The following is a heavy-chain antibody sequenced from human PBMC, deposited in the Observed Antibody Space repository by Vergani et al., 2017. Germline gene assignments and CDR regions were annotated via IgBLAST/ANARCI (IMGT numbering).Heavy chain of an antibody. CDR1: GYSFTSYW. V-gene: IGHV5-51*01. D-gene: IGHD6-13*01. J-gene: IGHJ3*02. CDR2: IYPGDSDP. Sequence: EVQLVQSGAEVKKPGESLKISCKGSGYSFTSYWIGWVRQMPGKGLEWMGIIYPGDSDPRYSPSFQGQVTISADKSISTAYLQWSSLKASDTAMYYCARQADIVAAGTGGKRKAFDIWGQGTMVTVSS. CDR3: ARQADIVAAGTGGKRKAFDI.